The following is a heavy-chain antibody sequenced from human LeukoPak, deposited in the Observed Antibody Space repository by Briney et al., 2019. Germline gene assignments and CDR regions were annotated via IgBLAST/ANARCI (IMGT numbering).Heavy chain of an antibody. CDR1: GFTFSSYE. CDR3: AKDPDEWELLGPGAFDI. V-gene: IGHV3-48*03. Sequence: GGSLRLSCAASGFTFSSYEMNWVRQAPGKGLEWVSYISSSGSTIYYADSVKGRFTISRDNSKNTLYLQMNSLRAEDTAVYYCAKDPDEWELLGPGAFDIWGQGTMVTVSS. D-gene: IGHD1-26*01. CDR2: ISSSGSTI. J-gene: IGHJ3*02.